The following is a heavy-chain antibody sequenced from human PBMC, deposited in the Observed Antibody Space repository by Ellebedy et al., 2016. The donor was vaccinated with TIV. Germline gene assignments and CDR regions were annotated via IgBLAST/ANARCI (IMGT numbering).Heavy chain of an antibody. CDR1: GFTFSNFV. Sequence: GGSLRLXXAASGFTFSNFVMNWVRQTPGKGLEWVSAIKSGTGSAYYTDSVKGRFTISRDNSKNTLYLQMNSLRAEDTAIYYCGKLEGYGTTWYGKVDYWGQGTLVTVSS. V-gene: IGHV3-23*01. CDR2: IKSGTGSA. D-gene: IGHD6-13*01. CDR3: GKLEGYGTTWYGKVDY. J-gene: IGHJ4*02.